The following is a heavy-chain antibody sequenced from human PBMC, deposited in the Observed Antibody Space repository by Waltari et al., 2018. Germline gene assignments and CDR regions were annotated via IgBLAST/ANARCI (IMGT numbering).Heavy chain of an antibody. CDR2: IYYSGST. J-gene: IGHJ4*02. Sequence: QVQLQESGPGLVKPSETLSLTCTVSGGSISSYYWSWIRQPPGKGLEGIGYIYYSGSTNDNPSLKIRVTISVDTSKNQFSLKLSSVTAADTAVYYCARGWGSSVTDYFDYWGQGTLVTVSS. V-gene: IGHV4-59*01. CDR3: ARGWGSSVTDYFDY. D-gene: IGHD2-15*01. CDR1: GGSISSYY.